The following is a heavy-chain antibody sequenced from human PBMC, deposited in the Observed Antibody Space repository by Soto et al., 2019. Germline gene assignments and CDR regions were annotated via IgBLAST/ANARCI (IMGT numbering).Heavy chain of an antibody. V-gene: IGHV3-11*01. J-gene: IGHJ3*02. CDR2: ISSSGSTI. D-gene: IGHD3-9*01. CDR3: ARRFFYDILTEAAAFDI. Sequence: PGGSLRLSCAASGFTFSDYYMSWIRQAPGKGLEWVSYISSSGSTIYYADSVKGRFTISRDNAKNSLYLQMNSLRAEDTAVYYCARRFFYDILTEAAAFDIWGQGTMVTVSS. CDR1: GFTFSDYY.